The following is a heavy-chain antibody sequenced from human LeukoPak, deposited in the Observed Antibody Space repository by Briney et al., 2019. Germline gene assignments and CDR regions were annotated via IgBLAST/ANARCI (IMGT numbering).Heavy chain of an antibody. J-gene: IGHJ4*02. V-gene: IGHV3-21*01. CDR2: ISSSSSYI. CDR3: ARVLGQLVDY. CDR1: GFTFSSYS. Sequence: GGSLRLSCAASGFTFSSYSMNWVRQAPGRGLEWVSSISSSSSYIYYADSVKGRFTISRDNAKNSLYLQMNSLRAEDTAVYYCARVLGQLVDYWGQGTLVTVSS. D-gene: IGHD6-6*01.